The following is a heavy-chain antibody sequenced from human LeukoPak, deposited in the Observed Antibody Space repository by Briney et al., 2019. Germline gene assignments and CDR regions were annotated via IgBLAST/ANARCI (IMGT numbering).Heavy chain of an antibody. CDR1: GLPLRGAA. D-gene: IGHD3-10*01. Sequence: PGGSLRLACAVHGLPLRGAARHWVRQASGRGLECDGRMGTTAKVVAKTYATSVKGRFTISRDDSKNTAYLQMNSLKTEDTAVYYCTSNPTYCYGPGDYWGQGTLVTVSS. J-gene: IGHJ4*02. CDR3: TSNPTYCYGPGDY. V-gene: IGHV3-73*01. CDR2: MGTTAKVVAK.